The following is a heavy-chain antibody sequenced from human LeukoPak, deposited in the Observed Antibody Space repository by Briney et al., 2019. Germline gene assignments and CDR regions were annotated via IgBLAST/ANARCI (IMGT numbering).Heavy chain of an antibody. CDR3: ARDSTLGLFDY. D-gene: IGHD7-27*01. CDR2: ISSSSSYI. J-gene: IGHJ4*02. V-gene: IGHV3-21*01. Sequence: GGSLRLSCAASGFTFSSYSMNWVRQAPGKGLEWVSSISSSSSYIYYADSVKGRFTISRDNAKNSLYLQMNSLRAEDTAVYYCARDSTLGLFDYWGQGTLVTVSS. CDR1: GFTFSSYS.